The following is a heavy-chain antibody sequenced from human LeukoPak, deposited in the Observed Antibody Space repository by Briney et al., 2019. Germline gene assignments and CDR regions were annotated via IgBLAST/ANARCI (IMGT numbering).Heavy chain of an antibody. J-gene: IGHJ4*02. CDR2: IYNSGSKT. Sequence: GGSLRLSCAASGFTFSSYSMTWVRQGPGKGLEWVSSIYNSGSKTFYADSVKGRFTISRDNSKNTLYLQMNSLTAEDTAIYYCSKDVVPDSGWDLDYWGQGTLVTVSS. CDR1: GFTFSSYS. D-gene: IGHD6-19*01. CDR3: SKDVVPDSGWDLDY. V-gene: IGHV3-23*05.